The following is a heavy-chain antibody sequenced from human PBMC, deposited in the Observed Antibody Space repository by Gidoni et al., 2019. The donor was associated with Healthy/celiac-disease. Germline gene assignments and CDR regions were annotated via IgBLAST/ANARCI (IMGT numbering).Heavy chain of an antibody. V-gene: IGHV1-2*02. CDR3: ARAMNTVAPLRY. J-gene: IGHJ4*02. CDR1: GSPFTGYY. CDR2: INPDSGGT. D-gene: IGHD4-17*01. Sequence: QVHLVQSGPELKKPGASVKASCNASGSPFTGYYMHWGRQAPGQGLEWMGWINPDSGGTNDAQKCQGRVTMTRDTSISTAYMELSRLRSDDTDVYYWARAMNTVAPLRYWGQGTLVTVSS.